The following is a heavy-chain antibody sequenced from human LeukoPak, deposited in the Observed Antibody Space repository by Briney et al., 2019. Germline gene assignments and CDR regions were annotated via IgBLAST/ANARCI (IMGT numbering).Heavy chain of an antibody. V-gene: IGHV3-53*01. Sequence: QPGGSLRLSCAASGFIVSSNYMSWVRQAPGKGLEWVSIIYSDGRTFYAESVKGRFTISRDNSKNTLYLQMNSLRAEDTAVYYCANSDSPSLGDYWGQGTPVSVSS. D-gene: IGHD5-12*01. CDR1: GFIVSSNY. J-gene: IGHJ4*02. CDR3: ANSDSPSLGDY. CDR2: IYSDGRT.